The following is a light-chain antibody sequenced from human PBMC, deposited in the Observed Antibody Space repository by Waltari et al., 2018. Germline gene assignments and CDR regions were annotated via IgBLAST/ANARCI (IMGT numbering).Light chain of an antibody. J-gene: IGLJ2*01. CDR3: LVWHSTIDHQGV. CDR1: NIGSKS. CDR2: YDS. Sequence: SYVVTQSPSVSVAPGETARITCGGDNIGSKSVHWYQHRPGQAPVLVISYDSDRPPGIPERFFGSNSGNTATLTISCVEAEDEADYYCLVWHSTIDHQGVFGGGTKLTVL. V-gene: IGLV3-21*04.